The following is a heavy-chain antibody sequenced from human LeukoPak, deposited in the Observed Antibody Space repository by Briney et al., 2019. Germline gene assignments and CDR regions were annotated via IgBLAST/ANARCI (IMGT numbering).Heavy chain of an antibody. CDR1: GYRFTTYW. CDR3: ARQAVDYYYGMDV. Sequence: GESLQISCQGSGYRFTTYWISWVHQMPGKGLEWMGRIDPSDSYTNYSPSFQGHVTMSADRSISTAYLQWSSLKASDTALYYCARQAVDYYYGMDVWGQGTTITVSS. CDR2: IDPSDSYT. V-gene: IGHV5-10-1*01. J-gene: IGHJ6*02. D-gene: IGHD6-25*01.